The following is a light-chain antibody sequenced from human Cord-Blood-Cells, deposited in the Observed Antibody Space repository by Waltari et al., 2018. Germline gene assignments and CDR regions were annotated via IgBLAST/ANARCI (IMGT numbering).Light chain of an antibody. CDR1: QSVSSY. Sequence: APLSLSPRARATLPHRARQSVSSYLAWYQQKPGQAPRLLFHDASTRATGIPARFSGSGSGTGFTLTISSLEPEDFAVYYCQQRSNWPPLTFGGGNKVEIK. J-gene: IGKJ4*01. CDR2: DAS. CDR3: QQRSNWPPLT. V-gene: IGKV3-11*01.